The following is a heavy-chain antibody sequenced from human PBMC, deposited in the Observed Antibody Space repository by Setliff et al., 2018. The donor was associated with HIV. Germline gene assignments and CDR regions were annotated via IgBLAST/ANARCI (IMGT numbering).Heavy chain of an antibody. CDR3: ARFRLYHYSNKVDY. CDR2: VKQDGSDK. CDR1: GFTFSNYW. V-gene: IGHV3-7*01. Sequence: GGSLRLSCAASGFTFSNYWMSWVRQAPGKGLEWVANVKQDGSDKYYVDSVKGRFTISRDNAKNSLYLQMNSLRAEDTAVYYCARFRLYHYSNKVDYWGQGTLVTVSS. J-gene: IGHJ4*02. D-gene: IGHD4-4*01.